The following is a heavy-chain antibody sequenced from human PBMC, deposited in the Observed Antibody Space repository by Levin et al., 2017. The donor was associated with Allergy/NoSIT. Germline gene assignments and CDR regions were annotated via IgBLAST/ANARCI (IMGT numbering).Heavy chain of an antibody. Sequence: GESLKISCAASGFTFSSYGMHWVRQAPGKGLEWVAVISYDGSNKYYADSVKGRFTISRDNSKNTLYLQMNSLRAEDTAVYYCAKDRGLTIFGDYYGMDVWGQGTTVTVSS. CDR2: ISYDGSNK. D-gene: IGHD3-3*01. J-gene: IGHJ6*02. CDR3: AKDRGLTIFGDYYGMDV. CDR1: GFTFSSYG. V-gene: IGHV3-30*18.